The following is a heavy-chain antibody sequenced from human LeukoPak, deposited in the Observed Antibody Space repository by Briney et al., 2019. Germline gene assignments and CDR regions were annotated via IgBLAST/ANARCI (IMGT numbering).Heavy chain of an antibody. CDR1: RFTFSSYS. Sequence: SGGSLRLSCAASRFTFSSYSMNWVRQAPGKGLEWVSSIGSSSSHIYYADSVKGRFTISRDNAKNSLYLQMNSLRAEDTAVYYCARERLGYCSGGSCYPNYYFDDWGQGTLVTVSS. CDR3: ARERLGYCSGGSCYPNYYFDD. V-gene: IGHV3-21*01. D-gene: IGHD2-15*01. J-gene: IGHJ4*02. CDR2: IGSSSSHI.